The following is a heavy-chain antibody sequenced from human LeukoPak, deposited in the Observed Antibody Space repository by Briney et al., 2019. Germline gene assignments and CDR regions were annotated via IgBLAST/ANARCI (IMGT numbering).Heavy chain of an antibody. CDR1: GFTFSTYG. CDR2: ISYDGSNK. V-gene: IGHV3-30*18. J-gene: IGHJ3*02. Sequence: GRSLRLSCAASGFTFSTYGMHSVRQAPGKGLEWVAVISYDGSNKYYADSVKGRFTISRDNSKNTLYLQMNSLRAEDTAFYYCAKDIRDDGGWLNDAFDIWGQGTMVTVS. D-gene: IGHD6-19*01. CDR3: AKDIRDDGGWLNDAFDI.